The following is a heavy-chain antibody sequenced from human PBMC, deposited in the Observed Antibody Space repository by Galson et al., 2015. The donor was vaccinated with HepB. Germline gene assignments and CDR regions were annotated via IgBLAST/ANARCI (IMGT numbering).Heavy chain of an antibody. CDR1: GFIFSSYA. CDR2: ISGRGGSA. Sequence: SLRLSCAASGFIFSSYAMTWVRQAPGKGLEWVSVISGRGGSAYYADSVKGRFIMSRDNSKNTVYLQMNSLRAEDTAAYFCAKEGVGGSAWAYFYIDVWGKGTTVTVSS. CDR3: AKEGVGGSAWAYFYIDV. V-gene: IGHV3-23*01. J-gene: IGHJ6*03. D-gene: IGHD6-19*01.